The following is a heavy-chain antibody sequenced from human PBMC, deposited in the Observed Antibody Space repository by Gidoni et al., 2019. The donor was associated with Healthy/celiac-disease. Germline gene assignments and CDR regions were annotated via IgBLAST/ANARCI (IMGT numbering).Heavy chain of an antibody. CDR2: INHSGST. J-gene: IGHJ4*02. V-gene: IGHV4-34*01. D-gene: IGHD6-19*01. Sequence: WIGEINHSGSTNYNPSLKSRVTISVDTSKNQFSLKLSSVTAADTDVYYCVRGPSGYSSEPFDYWGQGTLVTVSS. CDR3: VRGPSGYSSEPFDY.